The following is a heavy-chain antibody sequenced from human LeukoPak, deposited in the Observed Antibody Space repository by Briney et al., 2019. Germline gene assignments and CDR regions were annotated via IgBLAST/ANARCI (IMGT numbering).Heavy chain of an antibody. Sequence: GASVKVSCKTSGYTFTSYGISWVRQAPGQGLEWMGWISAYNGNTNYAQKLQGRVTMTTDTSTSTAYTELRSLRSDDTAVYYCARDVITLRLDYYYYYGMDVWGQGTTVTVSS. D-gene: IGHD3-16*01. CDR1: GYTFTSYG. CDR3: ARDVITLRLDYYYYYGMDV. V-gene: IGHV1-18*01. J-gene: IGHJ6*02. CDR2: ISAYNGNT.